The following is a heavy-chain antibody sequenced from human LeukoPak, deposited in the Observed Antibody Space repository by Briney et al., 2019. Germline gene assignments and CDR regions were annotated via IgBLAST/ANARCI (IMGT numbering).Heavy chain of an antibody. Sequence: GGSLRLSCAASGLTFTIYGMNWLGQAPGKGLGWVSYLSGRSDSIYYAESVKGRFTISRDNARNSLYLQMNSLRDEDTAVYYCARDFRYRDSSGYYSFDYWGQGTLVTVSS. CDR1: GLTFTIYG. CDR2: LSGRSDSI. CDR3: ARDFRYRDSSGYYSFDY. J-gene: IGHJ4*02. D-gene: IGHD3-22*01. V-gene: IGHV3-48*02.